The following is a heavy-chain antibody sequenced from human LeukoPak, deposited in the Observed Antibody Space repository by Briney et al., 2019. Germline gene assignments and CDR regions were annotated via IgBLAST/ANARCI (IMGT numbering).Heavy chain of an antibody. CDR2: ISSSSSYI. D-gene: IGHD4-11*01. CDR3: ARDGATVTIPLDY. V-gene: IGHV3-21*01. J-gene: IGHJ4*02. Sequence: KSGGSLRLSCAASGFTFSSYSMNWVRQAPGKGLGWVSSISSSSSYIYYADSVKGRFTISRDNAKNSLYLQMNSLRAKDTAVYYCARDGATVTIPLDYWGQGTLVTVFS. CDR1: GFTFSSYS.